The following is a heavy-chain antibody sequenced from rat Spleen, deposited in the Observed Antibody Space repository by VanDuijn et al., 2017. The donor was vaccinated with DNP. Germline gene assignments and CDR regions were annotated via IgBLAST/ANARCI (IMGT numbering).Heavy chain of an antibody. J-gene: IGHJ2*01. CDR2: ISTVGDNS. Sequence: EVQLVESGGGLVQPGRSLKLSCAASGFDFRKYGMAWVRQAPTKGLEWVASISTVGDNSHYRDSVKGRFTISRDNAKNTLYLQMNSLRSEDTATYYCARGGLYYFDYWGQGVMVTVSS. V-gene: IGHV5S13*01. CDR3: ARGGLYYFDY. D-gene: IGHD1-12*01. CDR1: GFDFRKYG.